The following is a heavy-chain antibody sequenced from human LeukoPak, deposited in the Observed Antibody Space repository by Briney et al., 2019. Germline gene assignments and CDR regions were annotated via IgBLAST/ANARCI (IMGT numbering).Heavy chain of an antibody. D-gene: IGHD6-13*01. J-gene: IGHJ6*01. CDR3: ARAAEDAATGSSGGYDYGLDV. CDR1: GYTIMGHY. Sequence: ASVKASCKASGYTIMGHYIHWVRQAQGQGLEWMGWINPNTGDTKSAPRFQGRVTMTRDTSINTAYMELTKLTSDDSAVYFCARAAEDAATGSSGGYDYGLDVWGQGAAVTVSS. V-gene: IGHV1-2*02. CDR2: INPNTGDT.